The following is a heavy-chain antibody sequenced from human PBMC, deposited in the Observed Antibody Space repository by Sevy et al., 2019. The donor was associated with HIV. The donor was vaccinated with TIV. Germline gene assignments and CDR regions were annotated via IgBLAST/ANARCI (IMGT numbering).Heavy chain of an antibody. CDR2: ISSDGSTR. Sequence: GGSLRLSCAASGFNFSPYAMHWVRQGPGKGLEWVATISSDGSTRSYVDSVKGRFSISRDNSKNTLYLQMNNLTPEDTAVFYCAKEGYYYDSRSSDWFHPWGLGTLVTVSS. J-gene: IGHJ5*02. CDR3: AKEGYYYDSRSSDWFHP. CDR1: GFNFSPYA. D-gene: IGHD3-22*01. V-gene: IGHV3-30*18.